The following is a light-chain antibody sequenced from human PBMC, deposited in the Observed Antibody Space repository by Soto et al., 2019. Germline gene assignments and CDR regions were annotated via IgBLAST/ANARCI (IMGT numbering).Light chain of an antibody. CDR2: AAS. V-gene: IGKV3-15*01. Sequence: EIVLTQSPATLSLSPGERATLSFRASQSVSSYLAWYQQKPGQAPRLLIYAASTRAAGIAAKFSGSGSGTEFTLTISSLQSEDSAVYYCQQYNNWWTFGQGTKVDNK. CDR3: QQYNNWWT. J-gene: IGKJ1*01. CDR1: QSVSSY.